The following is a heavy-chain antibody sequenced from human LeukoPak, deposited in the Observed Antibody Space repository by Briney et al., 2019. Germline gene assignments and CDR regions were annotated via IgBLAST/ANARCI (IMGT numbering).Heavy chain of an antibody. V-gene: IGHV1-8*01. CDR2: MNPNSGDT. CDR3: ARTRPGYSSSWYSGVGKNYFDY. CDR1: GYTFTSYD. D-gene: IGHD6-13*01. Sequence: ASVKVSCKASGYTFTSYDINWVRQATGQGLEWMGWMNPNSGDTGYAQKFQGRVTMTRNTSISTAYMELSSLRAEDTAVYYCARTRPGYSSSWYSGVGKNYFDYWGQGTLVTVSS. J-gene: IGHJ4*02.